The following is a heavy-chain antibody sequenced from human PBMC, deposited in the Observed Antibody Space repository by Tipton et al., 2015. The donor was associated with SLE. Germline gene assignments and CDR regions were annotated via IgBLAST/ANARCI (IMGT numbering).Heavy chain of an antibody. V-gene: IGHV4-39*07. CDR2: IYYSGST. D-gene: IGHD6-19*01. J-gene: IGHJ5*01. Sequence: LRLSCTVSGGSISSSSYYWGWIRQPPGKGLEWIGSIYYSGSTDYNPSLKSRVTISVDTSKNQFSLKLSSVTAADTAVYYCARVIAVAGSASAPTLFPLVSW. CDR1: GGSISSSSYY. CDR3: ARVIAVAGSASAPTLFPLVS.